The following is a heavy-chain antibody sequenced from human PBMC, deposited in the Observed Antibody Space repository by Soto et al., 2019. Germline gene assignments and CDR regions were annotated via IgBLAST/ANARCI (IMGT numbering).Heavy chain of an antibody. CDR1: GGSISSYY. D-gene: IGHD5-18*01. Sequence: PSETLSLTCNVSGGSISSYYWSWIRQPPGKGLEWIGYIYYSGSTNYNPSLKSRVTISVDTSKNQFSLKLSSVTAADTAVYYCARDNGYSYGYTLDHWGQGTLVTVSS. V-gene: IGHV4-59*01. J-gene: IGHJ4*02. CDR3: ARDNGYSYGYTLDH. CDR2: IYYSGST.